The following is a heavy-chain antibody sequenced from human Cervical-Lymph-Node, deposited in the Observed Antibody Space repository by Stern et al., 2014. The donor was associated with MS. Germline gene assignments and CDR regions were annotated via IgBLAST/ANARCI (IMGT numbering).Heavy chain of an antibody. D-gene: IGHD2-2*01. CDR2: ISSDGRST. V-gene: IGHV3-74*02. J-gene: IGHJ4*02. CDR1: GFTYRTSW. Sequence: EVQLVESGGGLVQPGGSLRLSCAASGFTYRTSWMHWVRQTPGKGLVWVSRISSDGRSTSYADSVKGRFTISRDNAKNTLYLQMNSLRVEDTAVYYCTRPYSTSLYASDYWGQGTLVTVSS. CDR3: TRPYSTSLYASDY.